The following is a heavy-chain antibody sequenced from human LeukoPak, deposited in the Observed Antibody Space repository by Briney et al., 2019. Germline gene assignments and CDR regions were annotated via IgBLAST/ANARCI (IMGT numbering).Heavy chain of an antibody. CDR1: GFTVSSNY. V-gene: IGHV3-66*01. CDR2: IYSGGST. J-gene: IGHJ6*02. D-gene: IGHD3-22*01. Sequence: PGGSLRLSCAASGFTVSSNYMSWVRQAPGKGLEWVSVIYSGGSTYYADSVKGRFTISRDNSKNTLYLQMNGLRAEDTAVYYCARENYYDSSGYYPTPGAMDVWGQGTTVTVSS. CDR3: ARENYYDSSGYYPTPGAMDV.